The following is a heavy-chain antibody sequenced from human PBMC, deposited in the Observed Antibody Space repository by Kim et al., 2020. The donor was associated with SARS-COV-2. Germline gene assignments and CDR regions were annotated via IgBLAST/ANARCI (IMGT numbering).Heavy chain of an antibody. D-gene: IGHD3-16*01. CDR3: AKDIRGSSQLVPYYFDY. V-gene: IGHV3-9*01. CDR2: ISWNSGSI. Sequence: GGSLRLSCAASGFTFDDYAMHWVRQAPGKGLEWVSGISWNSGSIGYADSVKGRFTISRDNAKNSLYLQMNSLRAEDTALYYCAKDIRGSSQLVPYYFDYWGQGTLVTVSS. CDR1: GFTFDDYA. J-gene: IGHJ4*02.